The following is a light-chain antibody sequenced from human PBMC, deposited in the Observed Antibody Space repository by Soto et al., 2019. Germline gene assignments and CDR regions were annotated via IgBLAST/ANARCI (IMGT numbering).Light chain of an antibody. CDR3: QQYGSSSYT. CDR1: QXVXSTY. J-gene: IGKJ2*01. Sequence: EIVLTQSPGTLSLSPGXXXXLXXXASQXVXSTYLAWYQQNPGQAPRLLIYGASSRATGIPDRFSGSGSGTDFTLTISRLEPEDFAVXFCQQYGSSSYTFGQGTKLEIK. V-gene: IGKV3-20*01. CDR2: GAS.